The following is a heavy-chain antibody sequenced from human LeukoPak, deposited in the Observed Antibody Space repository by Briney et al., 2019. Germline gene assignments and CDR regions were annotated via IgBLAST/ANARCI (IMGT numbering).Heavy chain of an antibody. CDR1: GYTFTGYY. J-gene: IGHJ4*02. Sequence: GSSVKVSCKASGYTFTGYYMHWVRQAPGQGLEWMGWINPNSGGTNYAQKFQGWVTMTRDTSISTAYMELSRLRSDDTAVYYCARDTYSGYDSSSLHFWGQGTLVTVSS. CDR3: ARDTYSGYDSSSLHF. CDR2: INPNSGGT. D-gene: IGHD5-12*01. V-gene: IGHV1-2*04.